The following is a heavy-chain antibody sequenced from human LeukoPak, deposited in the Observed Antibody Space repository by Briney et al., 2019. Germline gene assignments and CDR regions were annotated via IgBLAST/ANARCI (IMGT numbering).Heavy chain of an antibody. J-gene: IGHJ4*02. V-gene: IGHV4-39*07. CDR3: ARDVVRLRGAPSPLDY. D-gene: IGHD3-10*01. Sequence: PSETLSLTCTVSGGSISSSSYYWGWIRQPPGKGLEWIGSIYYSGSTYYNPSLKSRVTISVDTSKNQFSLKLSSVTAADTAVYYCARDVVRLRGAPSPLDYWGQGTLVNVSS. CDR1: GGSISSSSYY. CDR2: IYYSGST.